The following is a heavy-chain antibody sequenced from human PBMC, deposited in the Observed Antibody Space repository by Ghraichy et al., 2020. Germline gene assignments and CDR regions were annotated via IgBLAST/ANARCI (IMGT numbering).Heavy chain of an antibody. CDR3: ANRRAAHSGMDV. CDR2: IWCHGDGT. V-gene: IGHV3-23*01. D-gene: IGHD6-6*01. Sequence: GGSLRLSCVASGFTFRSYAMQWVRQAPGKGLEWVSTIWCHGDGTYYADSVKGRFTISRDNSKDTLYLLMSSLRPDDTAVYYCANRRAAHSGMDVWGQGTTVTVSS. J-gene: IGHJ6*02. CDR1: GFTFRSYA.